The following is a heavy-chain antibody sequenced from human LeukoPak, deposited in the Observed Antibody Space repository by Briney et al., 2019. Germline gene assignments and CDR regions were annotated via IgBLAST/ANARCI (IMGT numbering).Heavy chain of an antibody. D-gene: IGHD6-13*01. J-gene: IGHJ4*02. CDR2: IIPIFGTA. CDR1: GGTFSSYA. CDR3: ARSEGSSWYVDY. V-gene: IGHV1-69*13. Sequence: ASVKVSCKASGGTFSSYAISWVRQAPGQGLEWMGGIIPIFGTANYAQKFQGRVTITADESTSTAYMELSSLRSEDTAVYYCARSEGSSWYVDYWGQGTLVTVSS.